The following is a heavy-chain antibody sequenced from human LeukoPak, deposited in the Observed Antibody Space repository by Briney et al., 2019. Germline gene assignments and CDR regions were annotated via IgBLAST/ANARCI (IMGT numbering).Heavy chain of an antibody. J-gene: IGHJ6*03. CDR1: GFTFSSYS. Sequence: GGSLRLSCAASGFTFSSYSMNWVRQTPGKGLEWVSSISSSSSYIYYADSGKGRFTISRNNAKNSLYLQMTSLRAEDPAVYSCARDTGDTAMVLYYYSYYMDVWGKGTTVTVSS. CDR3: ARDTGDTAMVLYYYSYYMDV. D-gene: IGHD5-18*01. V-gene: IGHV3-21*01. CDR2: ISSSSSYI.